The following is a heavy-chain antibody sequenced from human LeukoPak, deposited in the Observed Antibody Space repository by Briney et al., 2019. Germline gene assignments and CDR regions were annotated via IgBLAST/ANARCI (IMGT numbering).Heavy chain of an antibody. CDR3: ASSVGSTDY. Sequence: PSETLSLTCAVYGESLSKYYWTWIRQFPGKGLEWIGEINHRGSTNHNPSLKSRVTLSVDTSKHQFSLKLTSVTAADAAVYYCASSVGSTDYWGQGTLVTVSS. D-gene: IGHD1-26*01. CDR1: GESLSKYY. V-gene: IGHV4-34*01. J-gene: IGHJ4*02. CDR2: INHRGST.